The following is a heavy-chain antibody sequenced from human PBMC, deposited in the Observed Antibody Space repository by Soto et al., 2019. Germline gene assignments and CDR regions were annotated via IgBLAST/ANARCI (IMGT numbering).Heavy chain of an antibody. CDR3: AREEGDSSGWGY. D-gene: IGHD6-19*01. J-gene: IGHJ4*02. CDR1: GFTFSSYG. Sequence: QVQLVESGGGVVQPGRSLRLSCAASGFTFSSYGMHWVRQAPGKGLEWVAVISYDGSNKYYADSVKGRFTISRDNSKNTLYLQMNSLRAEDTAVYYCAREEGDSSGWGYWGQGTLVTVSS. CDR2: ISYDGSNK. V-gene: IGHV3-30*03.